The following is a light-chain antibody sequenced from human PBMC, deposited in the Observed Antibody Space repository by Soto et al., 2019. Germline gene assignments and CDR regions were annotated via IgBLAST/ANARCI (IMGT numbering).Light chain of an antibody. CDR2: DAS. CDR3: QQRSNRPPT. J-gene: IGKJ5*01. CDR1: QSVSSY. Sequence: EIVLTQSPAALSLSPGERATLSCRASQSVSSYLAWYQQKPGQAPRLLMYDASNRATGIPARFSGSGSGTDFTLTISSLEPEDFAVYYCQQRSNRPPTFGQGTRLEIK. V-gene: IGKV3-11*01.